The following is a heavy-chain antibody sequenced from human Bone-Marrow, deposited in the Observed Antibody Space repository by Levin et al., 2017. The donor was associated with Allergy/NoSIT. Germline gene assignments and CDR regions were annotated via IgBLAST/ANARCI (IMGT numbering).Heavy chain of an antibody. CDR2: ISPKSGDK. D-gene: IGHD1-26*01. CDR3: ARGRRIVGAIGSWWLDDY. J-gene: IGHJ4*02. CDR1: GYTFTDYY. Sequence: ASVKVSCKASGYTFTDYYMHWVRHAPGQGLEWMGWISPKSGDKGSAQRFHGRVTMTTDTSISTAYMELGSLTSDDTALYYCARGRRIVGAIGSWWLDDYWGQGTLVTVSS. V-gene: IGHV1-2*02.